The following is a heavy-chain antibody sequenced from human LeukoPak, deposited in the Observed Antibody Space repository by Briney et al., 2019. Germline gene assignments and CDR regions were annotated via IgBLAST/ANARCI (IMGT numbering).Heavy chain of an antibody. Sequence: KTSETLSLTCTVSGGSISSYYWSWIRQPPGKGLEWIGYIYYSGNTNYNPSLKSRATISLDTSKNQFSLKLSSVTAADTAVYYCARHYDTSGYWFYFDYWGQGTLLTVSS. J-gene: IGHJ4*02. V-gene: IGHV4-59*08. CDR1: GGSISSYY. CDR2: IYYSGNT. CDR3: ARHYDTSGYWFYFDY. D-gene: IGHD3-22*01.